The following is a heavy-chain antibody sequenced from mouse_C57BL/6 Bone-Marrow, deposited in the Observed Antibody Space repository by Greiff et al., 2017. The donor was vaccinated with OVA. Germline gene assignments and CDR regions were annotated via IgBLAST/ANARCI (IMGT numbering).Heavy chain of an antibody. CDR1: GYTFTSYW. D-gene: IGHD2-12*01. CDR2: IDPSDSYT. V-gene: IGHV1-50*01. CDR3: ARGFYSWMDY. J-gene: IGHJ4*01. Sequence: QVQLQQPGAELVKPGASVKLSCKASGYTFTSYWMQWVKQRPGQGLEWIGEIDPSDSYTNYNQKFKGKATLTVDTSSSTAYMQLSSLTSEDSAVYYCARGFYSWMDYWGQGTSVTVSS.